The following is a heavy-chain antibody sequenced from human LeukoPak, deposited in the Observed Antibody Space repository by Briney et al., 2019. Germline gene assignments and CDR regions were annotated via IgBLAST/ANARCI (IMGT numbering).Heavy chain of an antibody. CDR2: ISYDGSNK. V-gene: IGHV3-30-3*01. CDR1: GFTFSSYA. CDR3: ARSYYGDYGAFDY. D-gene: IGHD4-17*01. Sequence: GRSLRLSCAASGFTFSSYAMHWVRQAPGKGLEWVAVISYDGSNKYYADSVKGRFTISRDNSKNTLYLQMNSLRAEDTAVYYCARSYYGDYGAFDYCGQGTLVTVSS. J-gene: IGHJ4*02.